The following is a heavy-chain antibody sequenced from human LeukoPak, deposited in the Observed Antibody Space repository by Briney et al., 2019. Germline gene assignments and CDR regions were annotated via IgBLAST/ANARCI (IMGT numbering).Heavy chain of an antibody. D-gene: IGHD2-15*01. V-gene: IGHV5-51*01. J-gene: IGHJ3*02. CDR2: IYPGDSDT. Sequence: GESLKISCKGSGYSFTSYWISWVRQMPGKGLEWMGIIYPGDSDTRYSPSFQGQVTISADKSISTAYLQWSSLKASDTAMYYCARRHCSGGSCYYSAFDIWGQGTMVTVSS. CDR3: ARRHCSGGSCYYSAFDI. CDR1: GYSFTSYW.